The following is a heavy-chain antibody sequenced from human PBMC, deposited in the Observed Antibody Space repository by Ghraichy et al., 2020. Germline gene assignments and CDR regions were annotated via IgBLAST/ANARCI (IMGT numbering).Heavy chain of an antibody. J-gene: IGHJ4*02. D-gene: IGHD3-10*01. CDR1: GGSISSGGYY. Sequence: SETLSLTCTVSGGSISSGGYYWSWIRQHPGKGLEWIGYIYYSGSTYYNPSLKSRVTISVDTSKNQFSLKLSSVTAADTAVYYCARGPPREGRVKTNYYNPSRPGVFDYWGQGTLVTVSS. CDR3: ARGPPREGRVKTNYYNPSRPGVFDY. CDR2: IYYSGST. V-gene: IGHV4-31*03.